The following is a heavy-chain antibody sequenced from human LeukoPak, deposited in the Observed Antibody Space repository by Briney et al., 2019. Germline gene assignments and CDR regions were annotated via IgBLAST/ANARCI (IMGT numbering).Heavy chain of an antibody. Sequence: PGGSLRLSCAASGFTFSRNWMSWVRQAPGKGLEWVANIKQDGSEKYYVDSVKGRFTISRDNAKNSLYLQMNSLRAEDTAVYYCARDSGTYSDFDYWGQGTLGTASS. CDR2: IKQDGSEK. J-gene: IGHJ4*02. CDR1: GFTFSRNW. V-gene: IGHV3-7*01. D-gene: IGHD1-26*01. CDR3: ARDSGTYSDFDY.